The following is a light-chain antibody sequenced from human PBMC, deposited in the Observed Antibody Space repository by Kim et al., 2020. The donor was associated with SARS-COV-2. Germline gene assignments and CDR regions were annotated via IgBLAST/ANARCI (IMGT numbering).Light chain of an antibody. CDR3: SSCTTANTLV. Sequence: GQSITISGTGTGNGIGGYKGVSWYQHHPDKVPKVILYDDNGRPSGVSNRFSGSKSANTASLTISGLQAEDEADYYCSSCTTANTLVFGGGTQLTVL. V-gene: IGLV2-14*03. J-gene: IGLJ3*02. CDR1: GNGIGGYKG. CDR2: DDN.